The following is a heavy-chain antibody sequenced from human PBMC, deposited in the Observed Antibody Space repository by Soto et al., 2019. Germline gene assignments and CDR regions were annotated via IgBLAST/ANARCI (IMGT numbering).Heavy chain of an antibody. CDR2: IIPIFGTA. CDR3: ARDHVVHDFWSGYYRYYGMDV. Sequence: SVKVSCKASGGTFSSYAISWVRQAPGQGLEWMGGIIPIFGTANYAQKFQGRVTITADESTSSAYMELSSLRSEDTAVYYCARDHVVHDFWSGYYRYYGMDVWGQGTRVTVSS. CDR1: GGTFSSYA. J-gene: IGHJ6*02. V-gene: IGHV1-69*13. D-gene: IGHD3-3*01.